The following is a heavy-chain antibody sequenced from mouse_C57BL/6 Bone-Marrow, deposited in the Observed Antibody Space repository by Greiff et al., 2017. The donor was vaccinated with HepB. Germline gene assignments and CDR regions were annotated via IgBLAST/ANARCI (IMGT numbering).Heavy chain of an antibody. CDR1: GFTFSSYA. V-gene: IGHV5-4*01. J-gene: IGHJ4*01. D-gene: IGHD2-3*01. CDR3: ARDDGRAMDD. Sequence: EVKLVESGGGLVKPGGSLKLSCAASGFTFSSYAMSWVRQTPEKRLEWVATISDGGSYTYYPDNVKGRFTISRDNAKNNLYLQMSHLKSEDTAMYYCARDDGRAMDDWGQGTSVTVSS. CDR2: ISDGGSYT.